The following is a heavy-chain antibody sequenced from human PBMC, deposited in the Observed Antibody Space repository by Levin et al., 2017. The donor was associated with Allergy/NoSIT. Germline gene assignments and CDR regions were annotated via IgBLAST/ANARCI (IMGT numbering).Heavy chain of an antibody. CDR3: ARDQDYDFWSGYYGERESADYYYYYYGVDV. J-gene: IGHJ6*02. D-gene: IGHD3-3*01. CDR2: IIPILGIA. CDR1: GGTFSSYT. Sequence: SVKVSCKASGGTFSSYTISWVRQAPGQGLEWMGRIIPILGIANYAQKFQGRVTITADKSTSTAYMELSSLRSEDTAVYYCARDQDYDFWSGYYGERESADYYYYYYGVDVWGQGTTVTVSS. V-gene: IGHV1-69*04.